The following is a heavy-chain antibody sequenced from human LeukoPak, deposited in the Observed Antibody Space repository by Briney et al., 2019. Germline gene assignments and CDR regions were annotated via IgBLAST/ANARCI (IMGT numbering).Heavy chain of an antibody. J-gene: IGHJ4*02. CDR2: INQDGSQK. CDR3: GRVGAYYGSGSYSDY. V-gene: IGHV3-7*01. CDR1: GFTFSSYW. D-gene: IGHD3-10*01. Sequence: GGSLRLSCAASGFTFSSYWMSWVRQAPGKGLEWVANINQDGSQKYHVDSVKGRFTISRDNAKKSLYLQMNSLRAEDTAVYYCGRVGAYYGSGSYSDYWGQGTLVTVSS.